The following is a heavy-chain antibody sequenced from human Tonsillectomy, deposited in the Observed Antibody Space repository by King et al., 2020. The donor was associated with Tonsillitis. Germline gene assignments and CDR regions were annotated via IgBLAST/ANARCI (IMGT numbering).Heavy chain of an antibody. J-gene: IGHJ3*02. Sequence: VQLVESGGGLVQPGRSLRLSCAASGFTFDDYAMHWVRQAPGKGLEWVSGISWNIGTLAYADSVKGRFTISRDNAKNSLYLQMNSLRAEDTALYYCVKDTDYGGNLDAFDIWGQGTMVTVSS. V-gene: IGHV3-9*01. CDR3: VKDTDYGGNLDAFDI. D-gene: IGHD4-23*01. CDR2: ISWNIGTL. CDR1: GFTFDDYA.